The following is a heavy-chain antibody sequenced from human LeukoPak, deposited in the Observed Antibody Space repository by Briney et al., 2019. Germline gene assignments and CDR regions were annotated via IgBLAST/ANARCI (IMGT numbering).Heavy chain of an antibody. CDR3: AKVVVVSGTLSKGFDY. CDR1: GFTVSAYA. J-gene: IGHJ4*02. D-gene: IGHD2-15*01. CDR2: IYDDNT. V-gene: IGHV3-23*01. Sequence: PGGSLRLSCAASGFTVSAYAMAWVRRAPGKGLEWVSTIYDDNTYYADSVKGRFAISTDNSKNTLYLQMNSLRVEDTAVYYCAKVVVVSGTLSKGFDYWGQGTLVTVSS.